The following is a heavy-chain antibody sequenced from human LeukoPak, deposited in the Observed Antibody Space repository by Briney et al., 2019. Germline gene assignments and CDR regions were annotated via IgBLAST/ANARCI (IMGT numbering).Heavy chain of an antibody. D-gene: IGHD3-10*01. CDR3: ARDSAPYYYASGSYYHYYYGMDV. CDR1: LYTFTSYA. CDR2: INAGNGNK. J-gene: IGHJ6*04. Sequence: AAVTESFKCCLYTFTSYAMHWVGQAPGQRVEGMGWINAGNGNKKYLQKFQGRVTITRDTSASTAYMELSSLRSEDTAVYYCARDSAPYYYASGSYYHYYYGMDVWGKGTPVTVSS. V-gene: IGHV1-3*01.